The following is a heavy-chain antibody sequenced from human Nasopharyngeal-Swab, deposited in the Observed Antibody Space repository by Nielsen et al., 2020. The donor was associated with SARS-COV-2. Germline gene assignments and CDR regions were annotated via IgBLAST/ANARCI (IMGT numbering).Heavy chain of an antibody. D-gene: IGHD1-1*01. CDR2: INPSGGST. J-gene: IGHJ3*02. Sequence: ASVMVSCKASGYNFTSYYMHWVRQAPGQGLEWMGIINPSGGSTSYAQKFQGRVTMTRDTSTSTVYMELSSLRSEDTAVYYCAREQLRDDAFDIWGQGTMVTVSS. CDR3: AREQLRDDAFDI. CDR1: GYNFTSYY. V-gene: IGHV1-46*01.